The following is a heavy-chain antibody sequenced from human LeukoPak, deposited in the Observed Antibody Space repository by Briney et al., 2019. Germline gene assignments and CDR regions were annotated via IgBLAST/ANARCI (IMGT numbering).Heavy chain of an antibody. CDR1: GFTFDDYT. Sequence: GGSLTLSCAAYGFTFDDYTMHWVRQAPGKGLEWVSLISWDGGSTYYADSVKGRFTISRDNRKNSLYLQMNSLRTEDTALYYCAKAGYCSSTSCFTYYYYYMDVWGKGTTVTVSS. D-gene: IGHD2-2*01. J-gene: IGHJ6*03. CDR2: ISWDGGST. CDR3: AKAGYCSSTSCFTYYYYYMDV. V-gene: IGHV3-43*01.